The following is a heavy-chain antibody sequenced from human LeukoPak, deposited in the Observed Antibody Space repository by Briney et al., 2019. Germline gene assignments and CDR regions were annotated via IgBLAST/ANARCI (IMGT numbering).Heavy chain of an antibody. J-gene: IGHJ4*02. CDR3: ARGRGGSVQYSSSWYSSLGAY. CDR2: IIPIFGTA. D-gene: IGHD6-13*01. CDR1: GGTFSSYA. Sequence: ASVKVSCKASGGTFSSYAISWVRQAPGQGLEWMGGIIPIFGTANYAQKFQGRVTITADESTSTAYMELSSLRSEDTAVYYCARGRGGSVQYSSSWYSSLGAYWGQGTLVTVSS. V-gene: IGHV1-69*13.